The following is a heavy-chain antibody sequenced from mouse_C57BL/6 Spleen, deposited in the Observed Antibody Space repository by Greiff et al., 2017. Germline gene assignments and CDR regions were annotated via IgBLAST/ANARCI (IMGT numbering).Heavy chain of an antibody. V-gene: IGHV1-26*01. CDR3: ARTDYYGSSFWFAF. CDR2: INPNNGGT. J-gene: IGHJ3*01. CDR1: GYTFTDYY. Sequence: EVQLQQSGPELVKPGASVKISCKASGYTFTDYYMNWVKQSHGKSLEWIGDINPNNGGTSYNQKFKGKATLTVDKSSSTAYMELRSLTSEDSAVYYCARTDYYGSSFWFAFWGKGTLVTVSA. D-gene: IGHD1-1*01.